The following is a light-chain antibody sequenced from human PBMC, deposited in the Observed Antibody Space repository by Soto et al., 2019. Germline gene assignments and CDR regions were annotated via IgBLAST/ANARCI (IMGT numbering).Light chain of an antibody. J-gene: IGKJ5*01. V-gene: IGKV1-33*01. CDR1: QDIRYY. Sequence: DIHMTQSLSSLSASLGYRVTITCQASQDIRYYLNWYQQKTGQAPKLLIYDASQLETGVPSRFSGSGSGTDFTFTINNLQPEDIGTYYCQHYNGFPITFGQGTRLEIK. CDR2: DAS. CDR3: QHYNGFPIT.